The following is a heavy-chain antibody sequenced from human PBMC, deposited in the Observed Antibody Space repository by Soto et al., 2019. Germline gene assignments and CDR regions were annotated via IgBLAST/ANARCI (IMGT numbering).Heavy chain of an antibody. Sequence: WLRQEQRQGLEWMGWISAYNGNTYYADSVKGRFTISRDNSKNTLYLQMDSLGAEDTAVYYCARDFVVGGPTINYYYGMDVWGQGTTVTVSS. CDR3: ARDFVVGGPTINYYYGMDV. J-gene: IGHJ6*02. D-gene: IGHD1-26*01. CDR2: ISAYNGNT. V-gene: IGHV3-66*01.